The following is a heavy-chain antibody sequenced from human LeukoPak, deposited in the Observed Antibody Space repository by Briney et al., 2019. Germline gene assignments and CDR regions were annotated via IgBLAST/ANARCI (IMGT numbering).Heavy chain of an antibody. J-gene: IGHJ4*02. CDR1: GLTFSIYG. CDR3: AKDPFDY. Sequence: PGGSLRLSCAVSGLTFSIYGMHWVRQAPGKGLEWVTFIRDDGSSEHYADSVKGRFTVSRDHSKNTLYLQMNSLTLEDTAVYYCAKDPFDYWGQGTLVTVSS. V-gene: IGHV3-30*02. CDR2: IRDDGSSE.